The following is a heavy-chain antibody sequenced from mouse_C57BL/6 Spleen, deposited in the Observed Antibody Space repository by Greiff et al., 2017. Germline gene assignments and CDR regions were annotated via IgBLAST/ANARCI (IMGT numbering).Heavy chain of an antibody. V-gene: IGHV5-16*01. CDR2: INYDGSST. J-gene: IGHJ4*01. Sequence: EVTLVESEGGLVQPGSSMKLSCTASGFTFSDYYMAWVRQVPEKGLEWVANINYDGSSTYYLDSLKSRFIISRDNAKNILYLQMSSLKSEDTATYYCARGEYARDYWGQGTSVTVS. CDR3: ARGEYARDY. CDR1: GFTFSDYY.